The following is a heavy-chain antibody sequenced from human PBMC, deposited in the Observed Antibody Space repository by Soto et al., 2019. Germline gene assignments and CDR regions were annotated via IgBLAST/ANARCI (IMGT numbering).Heavy chain of an antibody. CDR2: IYYSGST. D-gene: IGHD3-22*01. V-gene: IGHV4-59*01. J-gene: IGHJ5*02. CDR1: GGSISSYY. Sequence: SETLSFTCTVSGGSISSYYWSWIRQPPGKGLEWIGYIYYSGSTNYNPSLKSRVTISVDTSKNQFSLKLSSVTAADTAVYYCAREWDYYDSSGYYSWFDPWGQGTLVTVSS. CDR3: AREWDYYDSSGYYSWFDP.